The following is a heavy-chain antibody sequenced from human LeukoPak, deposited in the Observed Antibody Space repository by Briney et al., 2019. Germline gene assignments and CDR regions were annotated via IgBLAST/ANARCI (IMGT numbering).Heavy chain of an antibody. CDR2: VYYTGST. CDR1: GGSISNYY. V-gene: IGHV4-59*01. CDR3: ARGAMARTPFLDY. D-gene: IGHD5-24*01. J-gene: IGHJ4*02. Sequence: SETLSLTCPVSGGSISNYYYWTWLRQPPGKGLEWIGYVYYTGSTNFNPSLRSRVTMSLDTSRNQFSLKLTSLTAADTAVYYCARGAMARTPFLDYWSQGTLVTVSS.